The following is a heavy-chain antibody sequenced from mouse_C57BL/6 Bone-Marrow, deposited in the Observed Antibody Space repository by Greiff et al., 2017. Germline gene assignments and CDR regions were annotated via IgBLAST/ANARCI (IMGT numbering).Heavy chain of an antibody. CDR3: AKRGGYYYGSYWYFDV. J-gene: IGHJ1*03. CDR2: IDPNRGGT. CDR1: GYTFTRYW. V-gene: IGHV1-72*01. D-gene: IGHD1-1*01. Sequence: VQLQQPGAELVKPGASVKLSCKASGYTFTRYWMHWVKQRPGRGLEWIGRIDPNRGGTKYNEKFKSKATLTVDKPSSTAYMQLSSLTSEDSAVYYCAKRGGYYYGSYWYFDVWGTGTTVTVSS.